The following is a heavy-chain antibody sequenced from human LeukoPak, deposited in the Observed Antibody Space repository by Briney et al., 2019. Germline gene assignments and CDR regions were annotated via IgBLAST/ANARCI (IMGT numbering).Heavy chain of an antibody. J-gene: IGHJ5*02. V-gene: IGHV1-2*02. CDR2: INANSGAT. Sequence: GASVKVSCKASGYTFTGYYIHWVRQAPGQGLEWMGWINANSGATKYAQMFQGRVTMTRDTSISTAHMELSRLRSDDTAVYYCARDLDNSGWYQGWFDPWGQGTLVTVSS. D-gene: IGHD6-19*01. CDR1: GYTFTGYY. CDR3: ARDLDNSGWYQGWFDP.